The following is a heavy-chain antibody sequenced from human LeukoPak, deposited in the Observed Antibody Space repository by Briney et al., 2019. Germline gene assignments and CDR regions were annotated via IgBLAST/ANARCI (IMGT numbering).Heavy chain of an antibody. Sequence: GASVKVSCKASGYTFTGYCMHWVRQAPGQGLEWMGWINPNSGGTNYAQKFQGRVTMTRDTSISTAYMELSRLRSDDTAVYYCARELDYYDSSGLRIYYYYYMDVWGKGTTVTISS. CDR2: INPNSGGT. V-gene: IGHV1-2*02. J-gene: IGHJ6*03. D-gene: IGHD3-22*01. CDR3: ARELDYYDSSGLRIYYYYYMDV. CDR1: GYTFTGYC.